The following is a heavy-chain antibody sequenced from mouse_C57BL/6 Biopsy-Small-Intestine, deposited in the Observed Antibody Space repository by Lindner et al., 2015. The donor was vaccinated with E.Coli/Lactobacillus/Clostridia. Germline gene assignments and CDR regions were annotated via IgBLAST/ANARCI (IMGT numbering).Heavy chain of an antibody. CDR2: IIPIFGTA. V-gene: IGHV1-74*01. Sequence: SVKVSCKASGGTFSNHAINWVRQAPGQGLEWMGGIIPIFGTANYAQKFQGRVTITADESTSTAYMELSSLRSEDTAVYYCARGELMVRDQYCGMDVWGQGTTVTVSS. CDR1: GGTFSNHA. CDR3: ARGELMVRDQYCGMDV. D-gene: IGHD1-1*01. J-gene: IGHJ1*01.